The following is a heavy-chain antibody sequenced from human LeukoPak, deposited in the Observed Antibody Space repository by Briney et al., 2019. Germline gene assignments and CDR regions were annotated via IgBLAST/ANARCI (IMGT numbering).Heavy chain of an antibody. V-gene: IGHV1-46*01. CDR3: ARGLSGSGYYYYYGMDV. J-gene: IGHJ6*02. D-gene: IGHD3-10*01. CDR2: SNPSGDST. Sequence: ASVKVSCKASGYTFTNYYIHWVRQAPGHGLEWMGISNPSGDSTNYAQKFQGRVTMTRDTSTSTVYMELSSLRSEDTAVYYCARGLSGSGYYYYYGMDVWGQGTTVTVSS. CDR1: GYTFTNYY.